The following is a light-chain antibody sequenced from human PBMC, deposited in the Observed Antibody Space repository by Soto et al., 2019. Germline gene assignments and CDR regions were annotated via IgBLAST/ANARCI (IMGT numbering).Light chain of an antibody. CDR2: GAS. Sequence: ETVLTQSPGTLSLSPGERATLHCRASQSVSRNNLVWYQQRPGQPPRLLIYGASSRATGIPDRFSGFGSGTDFTLTISRLEPEDFAVYFCQQYGSSPITFGQGTRLEIK. V-gene: IGKV3-20*01. J-gene: IGKJ5*01. CDR1: QSVSRNN. CDR3: QQYGSSPIT.